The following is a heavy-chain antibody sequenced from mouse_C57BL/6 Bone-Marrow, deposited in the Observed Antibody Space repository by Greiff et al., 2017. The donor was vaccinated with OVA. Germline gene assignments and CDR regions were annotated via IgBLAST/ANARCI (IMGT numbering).Heavy chain of an antibody. CDR3: ARRRGYDYDLGIFAY. V-gene: IGHV1-85*01. J-gene: IGHJ3*01. D-gene: IGHD2-4*01. CDR1: GYTFTSYD. Sequence: QVQLKQSGPELVKPGASVKLSCKASGYTFTSYDINWGKQRPGQGLEWIGWIYPRDGSTKYNEKFKGKATLTVDTSSSTAYMELHSLTSEDSAVYFCARRRGYDYDLGIFAYWGQGTLVTVSA. CDR2: IYPRDGST.